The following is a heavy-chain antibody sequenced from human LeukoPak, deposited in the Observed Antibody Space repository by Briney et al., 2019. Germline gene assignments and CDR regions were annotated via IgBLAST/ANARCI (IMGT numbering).Heavy chain of an antibody. Sequence: XXSLRLSCAASGFTFXSYSMNWVRQAPGKGLEWVSYISSSSSTIYYADSVKGRFTISRDNAKNSLYLQMNSLRAEDTAVYYCARGQGSYYDSSGSNWFDPWGQGTLVTVSS. V-gene: IGHV3-48*01. CDR1: GFTFXSYS. CDR3: ARGQGSYYDSSGSNWFDP. D-gene: IGHD3-22*01. CDR2: ISSSSSTI. J-gene: IGHJ5*02.